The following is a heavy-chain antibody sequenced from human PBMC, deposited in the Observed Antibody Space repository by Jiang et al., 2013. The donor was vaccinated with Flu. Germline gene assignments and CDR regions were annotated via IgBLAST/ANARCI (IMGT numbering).Heavy chain of an antibody. CDR3: AKSTSLTTFGFYYYGMDV. Sequence: DGLEWVSVISVGSGTTYYADSVKGRFTISRDNSKNTLYLQMHSLRAEDTAVYYCAKSTSLTTFGFYYYGMDVWGQGTTVTVSS. CDR2: ISVGSGTT. D-gene: IGHD3-16*01. V-gene: IGHV3-23*01. J-gene: IGHJ6*02.